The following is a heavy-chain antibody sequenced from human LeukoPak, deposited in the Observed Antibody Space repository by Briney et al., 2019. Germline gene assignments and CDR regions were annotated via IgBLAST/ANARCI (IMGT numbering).Heavy chain of an antibody. CDR2: ISYDGSNK. J-gene: IGHJ4*02. CDR3: ARALDEGARFDY. V-gene: IGHV3-30-3*01. Sequence: GGSLRLPCAASGFTFSSYAMHWVRQAPGKGLEWVAVISYDGSNKYYADSVKGRFTISRDNSKNTLYLQMNSLRAEDTAVYYCARALDEGARFDYWGQGTLVTVSS. CDR1: GFTFSSYA.